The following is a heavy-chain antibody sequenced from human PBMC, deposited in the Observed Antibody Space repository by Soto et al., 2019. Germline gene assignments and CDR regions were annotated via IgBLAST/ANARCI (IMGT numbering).Heavy chain of an antibody. CDR3: TTHSSSWAYYYYYGMDV. Sequence: PGGSLRLSCTVSGFTFSNAWMTWVRQAPGKGLEWVGRIKSKTDDGTTDYAAPVKGRFTISRDDSRNTLYLQMNSLKTEDTAVYYCTTHSSSWAYYYYYGMDVWGQGTTTTVSS. CDR2: IKSKTDDGTT. V-gene: IGHV3-15*01. J-gene: IGHJ6*02. D-gene: IGHD2-2*01. CDR1: GFTFSNAW.